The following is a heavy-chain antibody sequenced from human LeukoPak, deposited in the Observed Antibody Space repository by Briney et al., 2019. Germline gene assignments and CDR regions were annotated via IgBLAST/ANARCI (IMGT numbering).Heavy chain of an antibody. D-gene: IGHD3-10*01. CDR1: GFTFSNYG. J-gene: IGHJ4*02. CDR2: IRYDGDNK. V-gene: IGHV3-30*02. CDR3: AKDRYYTSGSYFGYFDY. Sequence: GGSLRLSCAASGFTFSNYGMHWVRQAPGKGLEWVAFIRYDGDNKYYADSVKGRFTISRDNSKNTLHMQMNSLRAEDTAVYYCAKDRYYTSGSYFGYFDYWGQGTLVTVSS.